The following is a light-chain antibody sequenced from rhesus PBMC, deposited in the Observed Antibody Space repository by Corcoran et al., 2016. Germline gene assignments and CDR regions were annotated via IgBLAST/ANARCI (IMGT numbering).Light chain of an antibody. CDR1: QGINSW. CDR2: RAS. V-gene: IGKV1-69*01. CDR3: PQHDNSPWT. J-gene: IGKJ1*01. Sequence: DIQMTQSPSSLSASVGDRVTITCRASQGINSWLAWYQQKPGKTPKLLIYRASSLETGVPSRFRGSGSGTDFTLTISSLQPEDIATYFCPQHDNSPWTFGQGTKVEIK.